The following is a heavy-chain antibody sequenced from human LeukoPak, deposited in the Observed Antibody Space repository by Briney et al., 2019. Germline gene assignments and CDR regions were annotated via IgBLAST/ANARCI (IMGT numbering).Heavy chain of an antibody. Sequence: GGSLRLSCTASGFSFKKYGIHWVRQAPGKGLEWVALISYDGSNKYYTDSVKGRFTISRDNSKNIVYVQMNSLRAEDTAVYYCATSQRGYDFWSGYSQAFDYWGQGTLVTVSS. D-gene: IGHD3-3*01. CDR2: ISYDGSNK. J-gene: IGHJ4*02. CDR1: GFSFKKYG. CDR3: ATSQRGYDFWSGYSQAFDY. V-gene: IGHV3-30*03.